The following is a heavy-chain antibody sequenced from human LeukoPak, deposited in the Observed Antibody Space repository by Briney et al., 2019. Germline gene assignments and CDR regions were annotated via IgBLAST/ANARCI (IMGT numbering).Heavy chain of an antibody. CDR2: ISDSGCGT. J-gene: IGHJ4*02. Sequence: GGSLRLSCAASGYTFSNSAMGWVRQAPGKGLEWVSSISDSGCGTFYPDSVKGRFTISRDNSKNMLYLQMNSLRIDDTAVYYCAKRQLRGDSSYYFDYWGPGTLVTVSS. D-gene: IGHD3-16*01. V-gene: IGHV3-23*01. CDR1: GYTFSNSA. CDR3: AKRQLRGDSSYYFDY.